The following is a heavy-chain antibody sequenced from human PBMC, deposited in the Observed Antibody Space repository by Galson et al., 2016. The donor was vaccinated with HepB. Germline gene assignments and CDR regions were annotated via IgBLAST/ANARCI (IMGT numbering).Heavy chain of an antibody. J-gene: IGHJ6*02. D-gene: IGHD4-17*01. CDR1: GDSISSSRYY. CDR2: IYYSGTT. V-gene: IGHV4-39*01. Sequence: SETLSLTCTVSGDSISSSRYYWGWIRQPPGKGLEWIGSIYYSGTTYYNPYLKSRVTISVDTSKNQFSLKLSSVTAADTAVYYCARLYGDYEYYFYYYGMDVWGQGTTVTVSS. CDR3: ARLYGDYEYYFYYYGMDV.